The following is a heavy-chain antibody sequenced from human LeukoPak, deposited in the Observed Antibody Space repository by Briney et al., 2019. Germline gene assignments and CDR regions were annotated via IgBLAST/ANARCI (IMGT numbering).Heavy chain of an antibody. J-gene: IGHJ4*02. V-gene: IGHV3-23*01. CDR3: AKDFNQYGDD. CDR1: GFSFSSYA. D-gene: IGHD4-17*01. CDR2: IGGSGVST. Sequence: PGGSLRLSCASSGFSFSSYAMIWVRQAPGKGLEWVSGIGGSGVSTYYADSVKGRFTISRGNSKNTLYLQMNSLRAEDTAIYYCAKDFNQYGDDWGQGTLVTVSS.